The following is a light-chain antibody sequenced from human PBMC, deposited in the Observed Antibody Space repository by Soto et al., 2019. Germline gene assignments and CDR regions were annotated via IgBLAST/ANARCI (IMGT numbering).Light chain of an antibody. CDR1: QDISRW. J-gene: IGKJ2*01. V-gene: IGKV1-5*03. CDR2: LAS. CDR3: QQYDSYSRT. Sequence: PSTLSASVGDRVTITCRASQDISRWLAWYQQKPGTAPKLLIYLASSLQRGVPSRFSGSGSGTDFTLTISSLQPDDFATYYCQQYDSYSRTFGQGTKVDIK.